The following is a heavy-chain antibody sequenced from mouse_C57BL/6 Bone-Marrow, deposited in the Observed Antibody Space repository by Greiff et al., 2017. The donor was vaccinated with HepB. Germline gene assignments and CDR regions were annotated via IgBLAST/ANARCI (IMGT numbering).Heavy chain of an antibody. CDR3: GVAPYLPLYAMDY. V-gene: IGHV1-80*01. CDR1: GYAFSSYW. Sequence: QVHVKQSGAELVKPGASVKISCKASGYAFSSYWMNWVKQRPGKGLEWIGQIYPGDGDTNYNGKFKGKATLTADKSSSTAYMQLSSLTSEDSAVYFCGVAPYLPLYAMDYWGQGTSVTVSS. J-gene: IGHJ4*01. D-gene: IGHD5-5*01. CDR2: IYPGDGDT.